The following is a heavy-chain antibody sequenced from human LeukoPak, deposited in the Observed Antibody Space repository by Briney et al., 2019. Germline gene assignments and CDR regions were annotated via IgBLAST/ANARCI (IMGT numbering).Heavy chain of an antibody. D-gene: IGHD4-17*01. CDR1: GGTFSSDA. Sequence: SSVKVSCKASGGTFSSDAISWVRQAPGQGLEWMGRIIPIFGTANYAHKFQGRVTITTDESTSTAYMELSSLRSEDTAVYYCARTGIGYGDYIDYWGQGPLVTVS. CDR2: IIPIFGTA. J-gene: IGHJ4*02. V-gene: IGHV1-69*05. CDR3: ARTGIGYGDYIDY.